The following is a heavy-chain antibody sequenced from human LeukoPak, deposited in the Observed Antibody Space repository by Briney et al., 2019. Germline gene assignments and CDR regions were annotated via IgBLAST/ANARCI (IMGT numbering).Heavy chain of an antibody. D-gene: IGHD3-16*01. V-gene: IGHV1-24*01. CDR1: GYILSKLS. CDR3: TTGLRNAFDT. CDR2: FDPEDGET. Sequence: GASVKVSCKVSGYILSKLSMHWVRQAPGKGLEWMGGFDPEDGETIYAQKFQGRVTMTDDISTDIAYMDLSSLRSEDTAVYYCTTGLRNAFDTWGQGTMVTVSS. J-gene: IGHJ3*02.